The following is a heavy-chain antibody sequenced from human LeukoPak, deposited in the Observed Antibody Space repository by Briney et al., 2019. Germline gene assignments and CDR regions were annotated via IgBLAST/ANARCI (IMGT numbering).Heavy chain of an antibody. Sequence: GGSLRLSCAASGFTFSSYEMNWVRQAPGKGLEWVSYISSSGSTIYYADSVKGRFTISRDNPKNTLYLQMNSLRAEDTAVYYCAKLGGLVGYWGQGTLVTVSS. CDR2: ISSSGSTI. CDR1: GFTFSSYE. D-gene: IGHD3-3*02. V-gene: IGHV3-48*03. CDR3: AKLGGLVGY. J-gene: IGHJ4*02.